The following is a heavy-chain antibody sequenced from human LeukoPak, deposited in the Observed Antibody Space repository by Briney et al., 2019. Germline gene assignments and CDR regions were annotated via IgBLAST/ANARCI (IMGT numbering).Heavy chain of an antibody. Sequence: PSETLSLTCTVSGGSISSYYWSWIRQPPGKGLEWIGYIYYSGSTNYNPSLKSRVTISVDTSKNQFSLKLSSVTAADTAVYYCAGAATVTSPLYYYYGMDVWGQGTTVTVSS. D-gene: IGHD4-17*01. CDR1: GGSISSYY. CDR2: IYYSGST. CDR3: AGAATVTSPLYYYYGMDV. J-gene: IGHJ6*02. V-gene: IGHV4-59*01.